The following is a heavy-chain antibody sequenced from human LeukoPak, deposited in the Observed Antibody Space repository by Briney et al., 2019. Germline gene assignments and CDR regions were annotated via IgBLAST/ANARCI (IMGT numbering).Heavy chain of an antibody. Sequence: SETLSLTCAVSGGSFSSYYWSWIRQPPGKGLEWIGYIYYSGSTNYNPSLKSRVTISVDMSKNQFSLKLTSVTAADTAVYYCARMYSSSSEYNWFDPWGQGTLVTVSS. CDR3: ARMYSSSSEYNWFDP. J-gene: IGHJ5*02. D-gene: IGHD6-6*01. CDR2: IYYSGST. CDR1: GGSFSSYY. V-gene: IGHV4-59*01.